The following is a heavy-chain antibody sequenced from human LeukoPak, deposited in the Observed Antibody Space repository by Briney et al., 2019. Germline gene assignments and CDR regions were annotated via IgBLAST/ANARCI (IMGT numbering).Heavy chain of an antibody. CDR3: AKKGRGNDVFDI. CDR1: GFAFSSYA. V-gene: IGHV3-23*01. CDR2: ISGSGGNT. Sequence: PGGSLRLSCAASGFAFSSYAMSWVRQAPGKGLEWVSGISGSGGNTYYADSVKGRFTISRDNSKNTLYVQMNSLRPEDTAVYYCAKKGRGNDVFDIWGQGTVVTVSS. J-gene: IGHJ3*02. D-gene: IGHD3-16*01.